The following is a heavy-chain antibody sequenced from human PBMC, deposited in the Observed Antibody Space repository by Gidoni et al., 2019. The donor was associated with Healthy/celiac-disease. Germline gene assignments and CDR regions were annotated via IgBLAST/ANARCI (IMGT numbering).Heavy chain of an antibody. Sequence: EVQLLESGGGLVQPGGSLRLSCAASGFTFSSYAMSWVRQAPGKGLEWVSAISGSGGSTYYADSVKGRFTISRDNSKNTLYLQMNSLRAEDTAVYYCANSAPYYYDSSGYQESFDYWGQGTLVTVSS. CDR2: ISGSGGST. D-gene: IGHD3-22*01. CDR1: GFTFSSYA. V-gene: IGHV3-23*01. CDR3: ANSAPYYYDSSGYQESFDY. J-gene: IGHJ4*02.